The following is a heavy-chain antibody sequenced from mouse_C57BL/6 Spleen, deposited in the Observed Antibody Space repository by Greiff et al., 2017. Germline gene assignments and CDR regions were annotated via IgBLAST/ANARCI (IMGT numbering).Heavy chain of an antibody. Sequence: EVQGVESGGGLVQPGGSLSLSCAASGFTFTDYYMSWVRQPPGKALEWLGFIRNKANGYTTEYSASVKGRFTISRDNSQSILYLQMNALRAEDSATYYCARWRGYGYAMDYWGQGTSVTVSS. CDR3: ARWRGYGYAMDY. CDR1: GFTFTDYY. D-gene: IGHD2-2*01. V-gene: IGHV7-3*01. CDR2: IRNKANGYTT. J-gene: IGHJ4*01.